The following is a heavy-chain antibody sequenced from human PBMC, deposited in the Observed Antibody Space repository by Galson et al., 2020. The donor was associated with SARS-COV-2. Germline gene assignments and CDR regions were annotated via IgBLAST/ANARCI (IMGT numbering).Heavy chain of an antibody. V-gene: IGHV4-61*02. D-gene: IGHD2-21*01. CDR1: GDSISNGRDC. CDR3: ARDPPRGDGEACDL. CDR2: ICWNGIN. J-gene: IGHJ3*01. Sequence: SETLSLTCIVSGDSISNGRDCWNWIRQPVGKGLEWIGRICWNGINNSNPSLRSRVTTSLDTSKNQFSLRLSSMTAADTAVYYCARDPPRGDGEACDLWGQGTTVIVSS.